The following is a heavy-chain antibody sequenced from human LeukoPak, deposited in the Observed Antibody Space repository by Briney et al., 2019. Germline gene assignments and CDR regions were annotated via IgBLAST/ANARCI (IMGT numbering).Heavy chain of an antibody. CDR3: ARSYYYGGEFDY. CDR2: IYYSGST. J-gene: IGHJ4*02. V-gene: IGHV4-30-4*02. D-gene: IGHD3-10*01. Sequence: SETLSLTCTVSGGSISSGDYYWSWIRQPPGKGLEWIGYIYYSGSTYYNPSLKSRVTISVDMSKNQFSLKLSSVTAADTAVYYCARSYYYGGEFDYWGQGTLVTVSS. CDR1: GGSISSGDYY.